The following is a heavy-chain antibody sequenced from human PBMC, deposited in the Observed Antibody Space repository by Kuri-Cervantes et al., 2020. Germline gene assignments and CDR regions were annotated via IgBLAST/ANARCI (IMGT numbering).Heavy chain of an antibody. CDR3: ARDFGYSGYDFPSYYMDV. CDR2: ISSSGSTI. CDR1: GFTFSDYY. D-gene: IGHD5-12*01. Sequence: GGSLRLSCAASGFTFSDYYMSWIRQAPGKGLEWVSYISSSGSTIYYADSVKGRFTISRDNSKNTLYLQMNSLRAEDTAVYYCARDFGYSGYDFPSYYMDVWGKGTTVTVSS. V-gene: IGHV3-11*04. J-gene: IGHJ6*03.